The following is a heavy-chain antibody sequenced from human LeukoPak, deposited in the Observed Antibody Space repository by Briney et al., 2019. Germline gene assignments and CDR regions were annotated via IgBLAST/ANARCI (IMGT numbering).Heavy chain of an antibody. V-gene: IGHV4-61*02. Sequence: SETLSLTCTVSGGSISSGSYYWSWIRQPAGKGMEWIGRIYTSGSTNYNPSPKSRVTISVDTSKNQFSLKLSSVTAADTAVYYCARGRPFDIWGQGTMVTVSS. J-gene: IGHJ3*02. CDR1: GGSISSGSYY. CDR2: IYTSGST. CDR3: ARGRPFDI.